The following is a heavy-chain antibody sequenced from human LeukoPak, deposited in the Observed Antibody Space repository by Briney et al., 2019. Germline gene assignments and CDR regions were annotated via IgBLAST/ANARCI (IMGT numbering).Heavy chain of an antibody. CDR2: ISATTTYV. Sequence: PGGSLRLSCAASGFTFSSYTMNWVRQSPGKGWEWGSSISATTTYVYYEDSVKGRFTGSRDNAKNSLYLQMDSLRAEDTAVYYCARDWAEWLRSGDYFDYWGQGTLVTVSS. CDR1: GFTFSSYT. D-gene: IGHD5-12*01. V-gene: IGHV3-21*01. CDR3: ARDWAEWLRSGDYFDY. J-gene: IGHJ4*02.